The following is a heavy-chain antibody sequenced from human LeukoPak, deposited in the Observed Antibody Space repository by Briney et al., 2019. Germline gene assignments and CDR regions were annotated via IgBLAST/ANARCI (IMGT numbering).Heavy chain of an antibody. J-gene: IGHJ4*02. Sequence: PSETLSLTCTVSGGSIRSYYWSWIRQPAGKGLEWIGRIYTSGSTNYNPSLKSRVIMSVDTSKNQFSLKLSSVTAADTAVYYCARDQWGYYDSSGYYYFDYWGQGTLVTVSS. D-gene: IGHD3-22*01. CDR2: IYTSGST. CDR3: ARDQWGYYDSSGYYYFDY. V-gene: IGHV4-4*07. CDR1: GGSIRSYY.